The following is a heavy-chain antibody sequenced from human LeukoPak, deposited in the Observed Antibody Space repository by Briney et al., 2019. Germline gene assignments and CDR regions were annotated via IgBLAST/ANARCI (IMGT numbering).Heavy chain of an antibody. CDR1: GYTFSSFS. CDR3: ARLRRNSDSSGYYYYYDY. Sequence: PGGSLRLSCVASGYTFSSFSINWVRQAPGKGLEWVSSISARSNYIYYAESVRGRFSISRDDVRNSLYLQMDSLRGDDTAVYYCARLRRNSDSSGYYYYYDYWGQGTLVTVSS. J-gene: IGHJ4*02. CDR2: ISARSNYI. D-gene: IGHD3-22*01. V-gene: IGHV3-21*01.